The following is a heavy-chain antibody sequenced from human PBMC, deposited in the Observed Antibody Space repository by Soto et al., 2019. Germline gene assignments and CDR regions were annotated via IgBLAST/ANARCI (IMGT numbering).Heavy chain of an antibody. J-gene: IGHJ6*02. V-gene: IGHV4-59*01. D-gene: IGHD2-2*01. Sequence: SETLSLTCAVSGGSINTYYWTWIRQPPGKGLEWIGYIYDSGSTSYNPSLKSRLTISVDTSKNLFALKLNSVTAADTAIYFCARGTKYYYQGMDVWGQGTTVTVSS. CDR3: ARGTKYYYQGMDV. CDR1: GGSINTYY. CDR2: IYDSGST.